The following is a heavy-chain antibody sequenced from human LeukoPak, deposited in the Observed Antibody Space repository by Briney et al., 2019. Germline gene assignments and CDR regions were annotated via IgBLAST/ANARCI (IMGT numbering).Heavy chain of an antibody. CDR3: ASSPDYGMVRGVNNYFDY. Sequence: PSETLSLTCTVSGVSISSYYWSWIRQPPGKGLEWIGYIYYSGSTNYNPSLKSRVTISVDTSKNQFSLKLSSVTAADTAVYYCASSPDYGMVRGVNNYFDYWGQGTLVTVSS. CDR1: GVSISSYY. D-gene: IGHD3-10*01. J-gene: IGHJ4*02. V-gene: IGHV4-59*08. CDR2: IYYSGST.